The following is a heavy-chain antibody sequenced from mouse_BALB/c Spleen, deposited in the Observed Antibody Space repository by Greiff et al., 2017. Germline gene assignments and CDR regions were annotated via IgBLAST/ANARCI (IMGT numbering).Heavy chain of an antibody. CDR3: AREGFAY. CDR2: ISSGSSTI. CDR1: GFTFSSFG. Sequence: EVKLVESGGGLVQPGGSRKLSCAASGFTFSSFGMHWVRQAPEKGLEWVAYISSGSSTIYYADTVKGRFTISRDNPKNTLFLRMTSLRSEDTAMYYCAREGFAYWGQGTLVTVSA. V-gene: IGHV5-17*02. J-gene: IGHJ3*01.